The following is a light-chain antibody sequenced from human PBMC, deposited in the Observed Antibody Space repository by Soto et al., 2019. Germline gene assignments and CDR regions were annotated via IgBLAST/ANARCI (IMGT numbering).Light chain of an antibody. V-gene: IGKV1-39*01. CDR2: AAS. J-gene: IGKJ1*01. CDR1: QRISSY. CDR3: QQSYSAPRT. Sequence: DIQMTQSPSSLSASVGDRVNITCRASQRISSYLNWYQQKPGKVPKLLIYAASSLQSGVPSRFSSSGSGTDFTLTISSLQPEDFATYYCQQSYSAPRTFGQGTKVEIK.